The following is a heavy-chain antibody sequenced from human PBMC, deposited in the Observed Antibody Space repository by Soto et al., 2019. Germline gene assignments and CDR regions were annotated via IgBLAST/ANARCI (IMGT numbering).Heavy chain of an antibody. Sequence: QVQLQESGPGLVKPSGTLSLTCAVSSGSISSSNWWSWVRQPPGKGLEWIGEIYHSGSTNYNPSLKSRVTISVDKSENQFSLKLSSVTAADTAVYYCARGAYGDYVRGYFDYWGQGTLVTVSS. V-gene: IGHV4-4*02. CDR1: SGSISSSNW. CDR2: IYHSGST. CDR3: ARGAYGDYVRGYFDY. D-gene: IGHD4-17*01. J-gene: IGHJ4*02.